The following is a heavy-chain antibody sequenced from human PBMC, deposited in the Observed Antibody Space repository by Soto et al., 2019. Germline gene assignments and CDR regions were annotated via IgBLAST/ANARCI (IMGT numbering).Heavy chain of an antibody. CDR2: VYDRATT. Sequence: SETLSLTCTLSGGSISTYYWSWIRQPPGKGLEWIGYVYDRATTSYNPSLKTRVTISADTSKNQFSLNLRSVTAADTAVYFCARIRSVFSGGRNDYWGQGILVTVSS. CDR1: GGSISTYY. D-gene: IGHD6-19*01. V-gene: IGHV4-4*08. CDR3: ARIRSVFSGGRNDY. J-gene: IGHJ4*01.